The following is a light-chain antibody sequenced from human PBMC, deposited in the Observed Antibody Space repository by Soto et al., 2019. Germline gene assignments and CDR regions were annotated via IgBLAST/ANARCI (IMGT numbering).Light chain of an antibody. CDR1: HDVSRN. CDR2: DAS. J-gene: IGKJ4*01. Sequence: DIQMTQSPSSLSASVGDRVTIACQSSHDVSRNLNWFQQKPGEAPKLLIYDASNLERGVPSRFSASGSGTDFTFTISXLQPEDVATYYCQQYNSMLSFGGGTEIELK. CDR3: QQYNSMLS. V-gene: IGKV1-33*01.